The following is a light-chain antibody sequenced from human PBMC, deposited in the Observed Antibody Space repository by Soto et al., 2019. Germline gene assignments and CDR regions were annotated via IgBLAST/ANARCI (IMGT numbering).Light chain of an antibody. CDR2: GAS. CDR1: QSVYNNY. Sequence: EIVLTQSPATLSLSPGEGATLSCRASQSVYNNYLAWYQQRPGQAPRLLISGASSRATGIPDRFSGSGSGTDFTPTISRLESEDFAVYYCQRYGSSPPHTFGQGTKLEIK. CDR3: QRYGSSPPHT. J-gene: IGKJ2*01. V-gene: IGKV3-20*01.